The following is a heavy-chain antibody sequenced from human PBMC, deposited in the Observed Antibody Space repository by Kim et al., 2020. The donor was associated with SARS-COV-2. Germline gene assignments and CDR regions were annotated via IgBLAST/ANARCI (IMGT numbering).Heavy chain of an antibody. J-gene: IGHJ2*01. CDR2: IYYSGST. CDR3: ARDHREWLQYTANWYFDL. V-gene: IGHV4-59*01. Sequence: SETLSLTCTVSGGSISSYYWSWIRQPPGKGLEWIGYIYYSGSTHYNPSLKSRVTLSVDTSKNQFSLKLSSVTAADTAVYYCARDHREWLQYTANWYFDLWGRGTLVTVSS. D-gene: IGHD3-3*01. CDR1: GGSISSYY.